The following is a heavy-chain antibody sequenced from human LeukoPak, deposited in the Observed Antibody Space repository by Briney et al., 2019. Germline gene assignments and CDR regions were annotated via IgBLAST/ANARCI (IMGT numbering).Heavy chain of an antibody. CDR2: IYYSGSI. V-gene: IGHV4-59*01. Sequence: SETLSLTCTVSGGSISSYYWSWIRQPPGKGLEWIGYIYYSGSINYNPSLKSRVTISVDTSKNQFSLKLSSVTAADTAVYYCARGEPPDYWGQGTLVTVSS. J-gene: IGHJ4*02. D-gene: IGHD1-26*01. CDR1: GGSISSYY. CDR3: ARGEPPDY.